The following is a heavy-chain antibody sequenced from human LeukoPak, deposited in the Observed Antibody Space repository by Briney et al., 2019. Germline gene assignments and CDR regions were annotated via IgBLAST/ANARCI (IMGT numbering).Heavy chain of an antibody. V-gene: IGHV4-59*08. J-gene: IGHJ3*02. CDR3: ARFKGTAGGAFDI. Sequence: PSETLSLTCTVSGGSISSYHWSWIRQPPGKGLEWIGYIYYSGSTNYNPSLKSRVTISVDTSKNQFSLKLSSVTAADTAVYYCARFKGTAGGAFDIWGQGTMVTVSS. CDR2: IYYSGST. D-gene: IGHD1/OR15-1a*01. CDR1: GGSISSYH.